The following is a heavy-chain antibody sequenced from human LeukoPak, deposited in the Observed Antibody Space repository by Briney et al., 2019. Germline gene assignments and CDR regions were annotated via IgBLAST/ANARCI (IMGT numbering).Heavy chain of an antibody. J-gene: IGHJ4*02. CDR3: ARDYGDYVLGY. Sequence: EASVKVSCKASGYTFISFAMNWVRQAPGQGLEWMGWINTNTGNPTYAQGFTGRFVFSLDISVSTAYLQISSLKTEDTAVYYCARDYGDYVLGYWGQGTLVTVSS. D-gene: IGHD4-17*01. V-gene: IGHV7-4-1*02. CDR2: INTNTGNP. CDR1: GYTFISFA.